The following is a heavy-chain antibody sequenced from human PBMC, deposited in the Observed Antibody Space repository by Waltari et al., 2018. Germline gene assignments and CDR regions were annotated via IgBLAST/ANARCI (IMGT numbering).Heavy chain of an antibody. CDR1: GGSISSSSYY. CDR3: ARDGYDYIWGSYRYFDY. V-gene: IGHV4-39*07. CDR2: IYYIGST. J-gene: IGHJ4*02. D-gene: IGHD3-16*02. Sequence: QLQLQELGPGLVKPSETLSLTCTVSGGSISSSSYYWGWLRQPPGKGLEWIGSIYYIGSTYYNPSLKSRVTISVDTSKNQFSLKLSSVTAADTAVYYCARDGYDYIWGSYRYFDYWGQGTLVTVSS.